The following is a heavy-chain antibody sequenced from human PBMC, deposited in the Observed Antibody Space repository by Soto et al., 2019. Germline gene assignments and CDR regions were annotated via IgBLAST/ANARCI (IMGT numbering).Heavy chain of an antibody. CDR3: ARNGIVGATTRFPFDY. CDR2: IYYSGST. Sequence: SETLSLTCTVSGGSISSSSYYWGWIRQPPGKGLEWIGSIYYSGSTYYNPSLKSRVTISVDTSKNQFSLKLSSVTAADTAVYYCARNGIVGATTRFPFDYWGQGTLVTVSS. D-gene: IGHD1-26*01. CDR1: GGSISSSSYY. J-gene: IGHJ4*02. V-gene: IGHV4-39*01.